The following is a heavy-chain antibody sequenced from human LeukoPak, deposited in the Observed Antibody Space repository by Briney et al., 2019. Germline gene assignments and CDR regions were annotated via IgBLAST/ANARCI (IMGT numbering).Heavy chain of an antibody. CDR1: GGTFSSYT. V-gene: IGHV1-69*04. Sequence: SVKVSCKASGGTFSSYTIRWVRQAPGQGLEWMGRIIPILGIANYAQKFQGRVTITADKSTSTAYMELSSLRSEDTAVYYCARDPSMTWYFDLWGRGTLVTVSS. D-gene: IGHD2-8*01. CDR3: ARDPSMTWYFDL. CDR2: IIPILGIA. J-gene: IGHJ2*01.